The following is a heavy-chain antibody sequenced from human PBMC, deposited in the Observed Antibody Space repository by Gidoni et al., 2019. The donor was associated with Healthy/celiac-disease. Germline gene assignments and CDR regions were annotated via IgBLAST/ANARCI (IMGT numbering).Heavy chain of an antibody. J-gene: IGHJ1*01. V-gene: IGHV3-23*04. CDR1: GFPLRSYA. D-gene: IGHD6-13*01. CDR2: ISGSGGST. Sequence: EVQLVESGGGLVQPGGSLRLSCAASGFPLRSYAMSWVRQAPGKGLGWVSAISGSGGSTYYADSVKGRFTISRDNSKNTLYLQMNSLRAEDTAVYYCAKDSGSSIVLRDFQHWGQGTLVTVSS. CDR3: AKDSGSSIVLRDFQH.